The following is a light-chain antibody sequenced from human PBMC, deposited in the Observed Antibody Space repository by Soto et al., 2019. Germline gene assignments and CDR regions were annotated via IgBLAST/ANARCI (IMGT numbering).Light chain of an antibody. Sequence: DIQMTQSPATLSASIGDRVTITCRASQSISSWLAWYQQKPGKAPKLLIYRASTLENGVPSRFSGSGSGTEFTLTISSLQPDDFATYYCQQYDTYSPSYTLGQGTKLEIK. V-gene: IGKV1-5*03. CDR1: QSISSW. CDR3: QQYDTYSPSYT. J-gene: IGKJ2*01. CDR2: RAS.